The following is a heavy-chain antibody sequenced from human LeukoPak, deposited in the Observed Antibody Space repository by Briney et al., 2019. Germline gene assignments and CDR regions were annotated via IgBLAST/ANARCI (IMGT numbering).Heavy chain of an antibody. D-gene: IGHD4-17*01. CDR1: GESFSGYY. J-gene: IGHJ4*02. CDR2: INHSGST. CDR3: ARKLGIFTVTTAFDY. Sequence: SETLSLACAVYGESFSGYYWSWIRQPPGRGLEWIGEINHSGSTNYNPSLKSRVTISVDTSKNQFSLKLSSVTAADTAVYYCARKLGIFTVTTAFDYWGQGTLVTVSS. V-gene: IGHV4-34*01.